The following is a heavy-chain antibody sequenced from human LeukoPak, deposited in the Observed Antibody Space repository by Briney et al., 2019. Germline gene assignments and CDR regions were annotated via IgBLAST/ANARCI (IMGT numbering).Heavy chain of an antibody. Sequence: GSSVKVSCKASGGTFSSYAISWVRQAPGQGLEWMGRIIPILGIANYAQKFQGRVTITADKSTSTAYMELSSLRSEDTAVYYCAIARYYDSSLDPWGQGTLVTVSS. V-gene: IGHV1-69*04. CDR3: AIARYYDSSLDP. CDR1: GGTFSSYA. D-gene: IGHD3-3*01. CDR2: IIPILGIA. J-gene: IGHJ5*02.